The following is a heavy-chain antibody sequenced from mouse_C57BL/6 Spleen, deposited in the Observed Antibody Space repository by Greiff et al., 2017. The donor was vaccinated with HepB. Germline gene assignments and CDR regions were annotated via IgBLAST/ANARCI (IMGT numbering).Heavy chain of an antibody. CDR3: TGYDGAWFAY. D-gene: IGHD2-12*01. V-gene: IGHV6-3*01. Sequence: DVKLVESGGGLVQPGGSMKLSCVASGFTFSNYWMNWVRQSPEKGLEWVAQIRLKSDNYATHYAESVKGRFTISRDDSKSSVYLQMNNLRAEDTGIYYCTGYDGAWFAYWGQGTLVTVSA. CDR2: IRLKSDNYAT. J-gene: IGHJ3*01. CDR1: GFTFSNYW.